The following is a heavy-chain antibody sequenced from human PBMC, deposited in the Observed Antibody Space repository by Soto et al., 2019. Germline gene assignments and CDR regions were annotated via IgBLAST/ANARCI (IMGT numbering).Heavy chain of an antibody. Sequence: QVQLVQSGAEVKKPGASVKVSCKVSGYTLSELSMHWVRQAPGKGLEWMGGLDPEDGETIYAQKFQGRVTMTEDTYTDTAYMELSSLRSEDTAVYYCATSPRGMAVFDIWGQGTMVTVSS. D-gene: IGHD6-19*01. CDR1: GYTLSELS. CDR3: ATSPRGMAVFDI. CDR2: LDPEDGET. V-gene: IGHV1-24*01. J-gene: IGHJ3*02.